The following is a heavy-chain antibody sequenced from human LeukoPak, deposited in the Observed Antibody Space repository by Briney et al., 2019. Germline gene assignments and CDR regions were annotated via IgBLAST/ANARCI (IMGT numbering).Heavy chain of an antibody. CDR2: IYSGGNYNDGTT. CDR1: GFTVSSNY. D-gene: IGHD5-18*01. Sequence: PGGSLRLSCAASGFTVSSNYMSWVRQAPGKGLEWVSVIYSGGNYNDGTTNYGDSVKGRFTISRDNSKNTLYLQMNSLRAEDTAVYYCARRELLGYSYGLRTFNIWGQGTTVTVSS. CDR3: ARRELLGYSYGLRTFNI. V-gene: IGHV3-66*04. J-gene: IGHJ3*02.